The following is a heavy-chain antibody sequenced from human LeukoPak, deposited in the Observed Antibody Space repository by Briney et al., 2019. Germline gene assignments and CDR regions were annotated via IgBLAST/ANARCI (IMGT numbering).Heavy chain of an antibody. V-gene: IGHV1-8*01. D-gene: IGHD6-13*01. Sequence: GASVKVSCKASGYTFTSYHINWVRQATGQGLEWMGWMSPNSGDTDFAQKFQGRVTTTRNTSITTAYMELSSLRSDDTAIYYCARGVAAGYDYWGQGTLVTVSS. J-gene: IGHJ4*02. CDR1: GYTFTSYH. CDR2: MSPNSGDT. CDR3: ARGVAAGYDY.